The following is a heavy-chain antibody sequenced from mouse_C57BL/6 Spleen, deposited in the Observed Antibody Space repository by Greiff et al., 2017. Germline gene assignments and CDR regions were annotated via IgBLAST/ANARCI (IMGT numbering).Heavy chain of an antibody. CDR3: TTAMVKRGFAY. Sequence: EVQLQQSGAELVRPGASVKLSCTASGFNIKDDYMHWVKQRPEQGLEWIGWIDPENGDTEYASKFQGKATITADTASNTAYLQLSSLTSEDTAVYYCTTAMVKRGFAYWGQGTLVTVSA. V-gene: IGHV14-4*01. J-gene: IGHJ3*01. CDR1: GFNIKDDY. CDR2: IDPENGDT. D-gene: IGHD2-3*01.